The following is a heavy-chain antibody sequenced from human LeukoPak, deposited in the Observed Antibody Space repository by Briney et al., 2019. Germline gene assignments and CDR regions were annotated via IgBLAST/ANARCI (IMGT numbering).Heavy chain of an antibody. CDR2: INHSGST. Sequence: PSETLSLTCAVYGGSFSGYYWSWIRQPPGKGLEWIGEINHSGSTNYNPSLKSRVTISVDTSKNQFSLKLSSVTAADTAVYYCARGSGGGNFTYYYGMDVWGQGTTVTVSS. CDR3: ARGSGGGNFTYYYGMDV. J-gene: IGHJ6*02. CDR1: GGSFSGYY. V-gene: IGHV4-34*01. D-gene: IGHD4-23*01.